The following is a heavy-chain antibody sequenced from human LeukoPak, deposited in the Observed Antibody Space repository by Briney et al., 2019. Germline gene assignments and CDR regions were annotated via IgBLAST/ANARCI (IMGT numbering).Heavy chain of an antibody. CDR3: ARGSSSGSYRPFDY. D-gene: IGHD1-26*01. J-gene: IGHJ4*02. CDR2: LYYSGST. V-gene: IGHV4-39*01. Sequence: NPSETLSLICTVSGGSISSGTYYWDWIRQPPGKGLEWIGSLYYSGSTNYNPSLKSRVTISVDTSKNQFSLKLSSVTAADTAVYYCARGSSSGSYRPFDYWGQGTLVTVSS. CDR1: GGSISSGTYY.